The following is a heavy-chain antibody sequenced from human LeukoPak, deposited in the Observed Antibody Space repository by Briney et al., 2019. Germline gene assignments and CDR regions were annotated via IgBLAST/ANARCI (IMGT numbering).Heavy chain of an antibody. CDR3: ARDLGSAATSTNWFHP. Sequence: ASVKDSCKASGYTFTNYGISWVRQPPRQGLAWMGWISSYNGNKNNAQKLQGRVTMTTDTSTSTAYMEVRSLRCDDTAVYYCARDLGSAATSTNWFHPWGQETLLTVSS. V-gene: IGHV1-18*01. D-gene: IGHD6-25*01. J-gene: IGHJ5*02. CDR2: ISSYNGNK. CDR1: GYTFTNYG.